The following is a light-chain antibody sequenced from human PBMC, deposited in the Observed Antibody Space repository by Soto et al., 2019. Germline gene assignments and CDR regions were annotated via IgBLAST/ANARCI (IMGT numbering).Light chain of an antibody. Sequence: DIQMTQPPSSVSASVGDRATITCRARQDISSWLAWYQQKPGKAPKLLIYAASRLQSGVPSRFSGRSSGTDFTLTISSLQPEDFATYYCQQANIFPLTFGQGTRLEI. V-gene: IGKV1-12*01. CDR3: QQANIFPLT. CDR1: QDISSW. J-gene: IGKJ5*01. CDR2: AAS.